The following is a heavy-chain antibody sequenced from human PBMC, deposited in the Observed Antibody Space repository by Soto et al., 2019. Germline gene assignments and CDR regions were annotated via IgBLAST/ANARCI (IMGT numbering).Heavy chain of an antibody. CDR1: GYTFNSYG. V-gene: IGHV1-18*01. J-gene: IGHJ6*02. CDR2: ISVYNGNT. CDR3: AREGQAPYYYYGMDV. Sequence: GASVKVSCKASGYTFNSYGISWVRQAPGQGLEWMGWISVYNGNTNYAQKVQGRVTMTTDTSTSTAHMELRSLISDDTAVYYCAREGQAPYYYYGMDVWGQGTAVTVSS.